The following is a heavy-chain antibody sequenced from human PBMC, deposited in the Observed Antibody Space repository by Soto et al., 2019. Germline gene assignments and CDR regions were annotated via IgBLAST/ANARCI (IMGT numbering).Heavy chain of an antibody. D-gene: IGHD5-12*01. CDR2: IVVGSGNT. CDR3: AREGVAPYYYYGMDV. V-gene: IGHV1-58*01. Sequence: SVKVSCKSSGFTITNSAVQCVRQARGQRLEWIGWIVVGSGNTNYAQTFQGRVTMTTDTSTSTVYMELRSLRSDDTAVYYCAREGVAPYYYYGMDVWGQGTPVTVSS. J-gene: IGHJ6*02. CDR1: GFTITNSA.